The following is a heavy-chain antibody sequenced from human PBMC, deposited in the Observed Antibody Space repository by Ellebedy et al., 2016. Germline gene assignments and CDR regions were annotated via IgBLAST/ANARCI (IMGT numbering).Heavy chain of an antibody. D-gene: IGHD4-17*01. V-gene: IGHV1-24*01. CDR1: GYTLTELS. CDR2: FDPEDGET. J-gene: IGHJ4*02. Sequence: ASVKVSXXVSGYTLTELSMHWVRQAPGKGLEWMGGFDPEDGETIYAQKFQGRVTMTEDTSTDTAYMELRSLRSEDTAVYYCARDYGDYDAYFDYWGQGTLVTVSS. CDR3: ARDYGDYDAYFDY.